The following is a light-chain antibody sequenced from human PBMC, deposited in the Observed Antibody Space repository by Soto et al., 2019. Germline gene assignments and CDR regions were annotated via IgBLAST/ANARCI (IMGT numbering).Light chain of an antibody. CDR3: AAWDDSLSSVI. CDR2: KNS. V-gene: IGLV1-47*01. Sequence: QSVLTQPPSASGTPGQRVTISCSGSSSNIGSNYVYWYQQLPGTAPKLLISKNSQRPSGVPDRFSGSKSGTSASLAISGLRSEDESDYYCAAWDDSLSSVIFGGGTKLTVL. J-gene: IGLJ2*01. CDR1: SSNIGSNY.